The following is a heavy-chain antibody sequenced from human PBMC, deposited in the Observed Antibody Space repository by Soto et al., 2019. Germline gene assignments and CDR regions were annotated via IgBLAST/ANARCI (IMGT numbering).Heavy chain of an antibody. V-gene: IGHV1-69*12. CDR2: IMPVFATP. J-gene: IGHJ6*02. CDR3: ARDKDRQQLGGNYYYILDV. CDR1: GGTFSTSA. D-gene: IGHD3-3*02. Sequence: QVQLVQSGAEVKKPGSSVKVSCKASGGTFSTSAISWVRQAPGQGLEWVGGIMPVFATPDYAQNFQGRVTITEDESTTTAYLELTRLRTDDTAVYYCARDKDRQQLGGNYYYILDVWGQGTAITVSS.